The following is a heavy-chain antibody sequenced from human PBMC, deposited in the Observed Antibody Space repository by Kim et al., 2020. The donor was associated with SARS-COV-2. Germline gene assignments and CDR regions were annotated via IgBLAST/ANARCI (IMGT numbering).Heavy chain of an antibody. Sequence: QDGSEKYYVDSVKGRFTISRDNAKNSLYLQMNSLRAEDTAVYYCLGRWIWGQGTMVTVSS. J-gene: IGHJ3*02. CDR3: LGRWI. V-gene: IGHV3-7*01. CDR2: QDGSEK.